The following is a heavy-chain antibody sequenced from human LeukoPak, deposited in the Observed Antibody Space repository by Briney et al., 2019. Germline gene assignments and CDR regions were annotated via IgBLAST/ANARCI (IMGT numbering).Heavy chain of an antibody. J-gene: IGHJ4*02. CDR1: GFTFSSYA. D-gene: IGHD3-3*01. V-gene: IGHV3-30-3*01. CDR2: ISYDGSNK. CDR3: ARSQFHITIFTGYFDY. Sequence: SGGSLRLSCAASGFTFSSYAMHWVRQAPGKGLEWVAVISYDGSNKYYADSVKGRFTISRDNSKNTLYLQMNSLRAEDTAVYYCARSQFHITIFTGYFDYWGQGTLVTVSS.